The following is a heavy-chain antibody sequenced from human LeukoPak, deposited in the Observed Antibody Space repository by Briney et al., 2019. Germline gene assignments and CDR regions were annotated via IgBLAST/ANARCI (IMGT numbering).Heavy chain of an antibody. CDR1: GGSISSYY. Sequence: PSETLSLTCTVSGGSISSYYWTWIRQPPGKGLEWIGHAYYSGSTNYNPSLKSRVTLSLDTSKNQFSLRLSSVAAADAAVYYCARLVRPFDLWGRGTLVTVSS. V-gene: IGHV4-59*08. CDR3: ARLVRPFDL. CDR2: AYYSGST. J-gene: IGHJ2*01.